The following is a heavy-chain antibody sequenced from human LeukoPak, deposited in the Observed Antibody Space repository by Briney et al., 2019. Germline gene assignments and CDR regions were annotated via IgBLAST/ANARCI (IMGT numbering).Heavy chain of an antibody. D-gene: IGHD3-10*01. V-gene: IGHV4-39*07. CDR3: ARDLKISQRLWFGESARENYYDYYYMDV. Sequence: SETLSLTCTVSVGSISSSSYYWGWIRQPPGKGLEWIGSIYYSGSTYYNPSLKSRVTISVDTSNNQFSLKLSSVSAADTAVYYCARDLKISQRLWFGESARENYYDYYYMDVWGKGTTVTISS. J-gene: IGHJ6*03. CDR2: IYYSGST. CDR1: VGSISSSSYY.